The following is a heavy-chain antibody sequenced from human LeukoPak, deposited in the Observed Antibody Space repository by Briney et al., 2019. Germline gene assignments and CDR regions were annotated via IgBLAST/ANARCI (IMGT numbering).Heavy chain of an antibody. CDR2: ISSSSSYI. Sequence: GGSLRLSCAASGFTFSSYSMNWVRQAPGKGLEWVSPISSSSSYIYYADSVKGRFTISRDNAKNSLYLQMNSLRAEDMAVYYCATLYHGETDYWGQGTLVTVSS. D-gene: IGHD3-10*01. CDR1: GFTFSSYS. CDR3: ATLYHGETDY. J-gene: IGHJ4*02. V-gene: IGHV3-21*01.